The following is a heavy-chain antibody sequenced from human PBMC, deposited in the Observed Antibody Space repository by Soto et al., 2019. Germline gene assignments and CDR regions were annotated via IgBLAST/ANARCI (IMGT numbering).Heavy chain of an antibody. D-gene: IGHD3-22*01. CDR1: GYSFTSYW. Sequence: GESLKISCKGSGYSFTSYWISWVRQMPGKGLEWMGRIDPSDSYTNYSPSFQGHVTISADKSISTAYLQWSSLKASDTAMYYCANTYYYDSSGSSFDYWGQGTLVTVSS. CDR2: IDPSDSYT. V-gene: IGHV5-10-1*01. CDR3: ANTYYYDSSGSSFDY. J-gene: IGHJ4*02.